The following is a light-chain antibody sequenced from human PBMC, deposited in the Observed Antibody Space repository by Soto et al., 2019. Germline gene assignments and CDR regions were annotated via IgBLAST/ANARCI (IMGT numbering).Light chain of an antibody. V-gene: IGLV1-51*01. CDR3: GTWDNSLRAVL. CDR1: TSNIGNNY. J-gene: IGLJ2*01. CDR2: DNN. Sequence: QSVLTQPPSVSAAPGQGVTISCSGSTSNIGNNYVSWYQQFPGTAPKLLIYDNNKRPSGIPDRFSGSKSGTSATLGITGLQTGDEADYYCGTWDNSLRAVLFGGGTKLTVL.